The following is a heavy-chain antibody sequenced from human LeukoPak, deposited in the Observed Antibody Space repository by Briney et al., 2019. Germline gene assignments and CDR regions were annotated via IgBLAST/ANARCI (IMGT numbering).Heavy chain of an antibody. CDR2: MNPNSGNT. J-gene: IGHJ4*02. D-gene: IGHD4-17*01. V-gene: IGHV1-8*03. CDR1: GYTFTSYD. Sequence: ASVKVSCKASGYTFTSYDINWVRQATGQGLEWMGWMNPNSGNTGYAQKFQGRVTITRNTSISTAYMELSSLRSEDTAVYYCASGTVTTGLYYFDYWGQGTLVTVSS. CDR3: ASGTVTTGLYYFDY.